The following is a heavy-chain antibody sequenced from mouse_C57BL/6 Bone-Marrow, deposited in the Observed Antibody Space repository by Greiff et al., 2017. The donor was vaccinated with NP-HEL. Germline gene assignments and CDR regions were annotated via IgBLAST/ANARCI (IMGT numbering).Heavy chain of an antibody. CDR1: GYTFTNYW. CDR3: ARGGKGFDY. V-gene: IGHV1-63*01. Sequence: QVQLKESGAELVRPGTSVKMSCKASGYTFTNYWIGWAKQRPGHGLEWIGDIYPGGGYTNYNEKFKGKATLTADKSSSTAYMQFSSLTSEDSAIYYCARGGKGFDYWGQGTTLTVSA. J-gene: IGHJ2*01. CDR2: IYPGGGYT.